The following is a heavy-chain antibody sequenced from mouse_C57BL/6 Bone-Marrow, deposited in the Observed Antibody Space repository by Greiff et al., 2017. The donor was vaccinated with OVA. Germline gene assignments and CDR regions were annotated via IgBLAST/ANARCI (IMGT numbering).Heavy chain of an antibody. CDR3: ARNGVNDGSPWYFDV. J-gene: IGHJ1*03. V-gene: IGHV1-82*01. D-gene: IGHD1-1*01. Sequence: QVQLQQSGPELVKPGASVKLSCKASGYAFSSSWMNWVKQRPGKGLEWIGRIYPGDGDTNYNGKFKGKATLTADKSSSTAYMQLSSLTSADSAVDFGARNGVNDGSPWYFDVWGTGTTVTVSS. CDR2: IYPGDGDT. CDR1: GYAFSSSW.